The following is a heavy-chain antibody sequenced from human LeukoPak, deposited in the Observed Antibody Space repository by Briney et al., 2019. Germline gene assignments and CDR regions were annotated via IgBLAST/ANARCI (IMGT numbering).Heavy chain of an antibody. CDR1: GYTFTGYY. Sequence: ASVKVSCKASGYTFTGYYMHWVRQATGQGLEWMGWMNPNSGNTGYAQKFQGRVTITRNTSISTAYMELSSLRSEDTAVYYCARHYGDYVLGVDWFDPWGQGTLVTVSS. D-gene: IGHD4-17*01. J-gene: IGHJ5*02. V-gene: IGHV1-8*03. CDR3: ARHYGDYVLGVDWFDP. CDR2: MNPNSGNT.